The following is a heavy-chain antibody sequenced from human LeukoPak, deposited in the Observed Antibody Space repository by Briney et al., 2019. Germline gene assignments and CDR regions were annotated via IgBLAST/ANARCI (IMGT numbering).Heavy chain of an antibody. CDR1: GFTFTSYG. CDR2: ICAYNGNT. CDR3: AGVYCSSTSCYADIDY. V-gene: IGHV1-18*01. Sequence: ASVKVSCKASGFTFTSYGISWVRQAPGQGLEWMGWICAYNGNTNYAQKLQGRVTMTTDTSTSTAYMELRSLRSDDTAVYYCAGVYCSSTSCYADIDYWGQGTLVTVSS. D-gene: IGHD2-2*01. J-gene: IGHJ4*02.